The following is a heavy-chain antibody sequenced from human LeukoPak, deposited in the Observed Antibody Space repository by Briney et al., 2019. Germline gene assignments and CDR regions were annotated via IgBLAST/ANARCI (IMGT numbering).Heavy chain of an antibody. Sequence: GGSLRLSCAASGFTFSSYAMSWVRQAPGKGLEWVSAISGSGGSTYYADSVKGRFTISGDNSKNTLYLQMNSLRAEDTAVYYCAKDPGLLWFGELSVYMDVWGKGTTVTVSS. CDR2: ISGSGGST. CDR3: AKDPGLLWFGELSVYMDV. J-gene: IGHJ6*03. CDR1: GFTFSSYA. D-gene: IGHD3-10*01. V-gene: IGHV3-23*01.